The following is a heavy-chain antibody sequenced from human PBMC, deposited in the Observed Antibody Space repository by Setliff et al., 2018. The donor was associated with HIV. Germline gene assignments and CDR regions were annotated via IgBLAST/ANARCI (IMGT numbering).Heavy chain of an antibody. D-gene: IGHD6-19*01. CDR2: VYYSTNT. CDR3: ARDGYSGGWAEYTFDY. CDR1: GDSILGSNYY. J-gene: IGHJ4*02. Sequence: PSETLSLTCTVSGDSILGSNYYWGWIRQAPGKGLEWIGSVYYSTNTYYNPSLRGRVTISVDTSNNHFSLAVRSATAADTAVYRRARDGYSGGWAEYTFDYWSQGSLVTVSS. V-gene: IGHV4-39*07.